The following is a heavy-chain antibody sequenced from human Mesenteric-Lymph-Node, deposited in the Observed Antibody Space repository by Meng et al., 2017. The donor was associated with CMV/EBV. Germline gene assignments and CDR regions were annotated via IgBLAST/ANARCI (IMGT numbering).Heavy chain of an antibody. CDR3: ARHSTGTPIGFDY. CDR1: GGSITSSSYY. D-gene: IGHD1-1*01. CDR2: FYHSGYT. V-gene: IGHV4-39*01. J-gene: IGHJ4*02. Sequence: GSLRLSCTVSGGSITSSSYYWGWIRQPPGKGLEWIGSFYHSGYTFSTPSLKSRVAISIDTSKNQFSLKLTSVSAADTAVYYCARHSTGTPIGFDYWGQGTLVTVSS.